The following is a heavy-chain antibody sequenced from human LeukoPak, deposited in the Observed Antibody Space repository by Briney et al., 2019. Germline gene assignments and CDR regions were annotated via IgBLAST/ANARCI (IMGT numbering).Heavy chain of an antibody. J-gene: IGHJ5*02. CDR1: GGSISSYY. Sequence: PSETLSLTCTVSGGSISSYYWSWIRQPPGKGLEWIEYIYYSGSTNYKPSLKSRVTISVDTSKNQFSLKLNSVTAADTAVYYCARGGYYGSGNDFRFDPWGQGTLVTVCS. CDR2: IYYSGST. CDR3: ARGGYYGSGNDFRFDP. V-gene: IGHV4-59*01. D-gene: IGHD3-10*01.